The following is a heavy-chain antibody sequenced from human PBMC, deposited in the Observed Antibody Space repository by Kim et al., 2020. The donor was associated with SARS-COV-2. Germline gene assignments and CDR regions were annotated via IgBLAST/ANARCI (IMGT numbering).Heavy chain of an antibody. D-gene: IGHD6-13*01. CDR1: GFTFSTYD. CDR3: SRGRGSSGWSWAFDI. Sequence: GGSLRLSCAASGFTFSTYDMHWVRQATGKGLEWVSAIGTAGDPYYPGSVMGRFTISRENAKNSLYLQMNSLRAGDTAVYYCSRGRGSSGWSWAFDIWGQGAM. V-gene: IGHV3-13*05. CDR2: IGTAGDP. J-gene: IGHJ3*02.